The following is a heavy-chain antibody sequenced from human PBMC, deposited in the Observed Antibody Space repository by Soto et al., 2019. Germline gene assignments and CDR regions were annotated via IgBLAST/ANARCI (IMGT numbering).Heavy chain of an antibody. J-gene: IGHJ3*02. D-gene: IGHD2-21*01. CDR1: GFTFSNVW. V-gene: IGHV3-15*01. CDR3: TRGFHDGADYHGDEAFDI. CDR2: IKDKTQRATT. Sequence: EVQLVESGGGLVEPGGSLRLSCAASGFTFSNVWVTWVRHTPGKGLEWVGRIKDKTQRATTDYAAPVKGRFTISRDDSKSTLYLQMNSLKAEDSALYYCTRGFHDGADYHGDEAFDIWGQGTLVTVSS.